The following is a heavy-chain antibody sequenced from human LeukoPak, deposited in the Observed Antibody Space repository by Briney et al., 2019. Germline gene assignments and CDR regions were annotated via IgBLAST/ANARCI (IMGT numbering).Heavy chain of an antibody. CDR3: ARAARGSYAAGAFDI. Sequence: PSETLSLTCTVSGGSISSSSYYWGWIRQPPGKGLEWIGSIYYSGSTYYNPSLKSRVTISVDTSKNQFSLKLSSVTAADTAVYYCARAARGSYAAGAFDIWGQGTMVTVSS. J-gene: IGHJ3*02. V-gene: IGHV4-39*07. CDR1: GGSISSSSYY. D-gene: IGHD1-26*01. CDR2: IYYSGST.